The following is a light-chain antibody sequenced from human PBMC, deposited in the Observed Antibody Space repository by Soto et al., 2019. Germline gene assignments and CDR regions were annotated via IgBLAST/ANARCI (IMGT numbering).Light chain of an antibody. CDR3: QQYNNWPPGLT. CDR2: GAS. V-gene: IGKV3-15*01. J-gene: IGKJ4*01. Sequence: EIVMTQSPATLSVSLGDRATLSCRASHSVSSNLAWYQLKPGQAPRLLIYGASTRATGIPARFSGSGSGTEFTLTISSLQSEDFAVYYCQQYNNWPPGLTFGGGTKVDIK. CDR1: HSVSSN.